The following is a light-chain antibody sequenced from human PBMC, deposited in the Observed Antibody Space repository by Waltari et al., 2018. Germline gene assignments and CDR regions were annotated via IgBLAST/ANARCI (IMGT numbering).Light chain of an antibody. V-gene: IGKV1-5*01. Sequence: DIQMTQSPSTLSASVGDRVTITCRASQSISSWLAWYQQKPGKAPKLLIYAASSLESGVPSRFSGSGSGTEFTLTISSLQPDDFATYYCQQYISYSTFGQGTKLEIK. CDR3: QQYISYST. CDR1: QSISSW. J-gene: IGKJ2*01. CDR2: AAS.